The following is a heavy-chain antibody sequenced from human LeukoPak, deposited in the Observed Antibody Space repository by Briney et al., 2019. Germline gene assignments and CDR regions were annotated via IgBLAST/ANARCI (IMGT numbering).Heavy chain of an antibody. J-gene: IGHJ4*02. V-gene: IGHV3-7*01. CDR2: IKIDGSEI. CDR3: AREGTLRAHWDPFDY. CDR1: GFTFSSYW. D-gene: IGHD7-27*01. Sequence: GGSLRLSCAVSGFTFSSYWMNWVRQAPGKGLEWVATIKIDGSEIYYVDSVRGRFTISRDNVRNSLYLQMHSLRGEDTAVYYCAREGTLRAHWDPFDYWGQGTLVTVSS.